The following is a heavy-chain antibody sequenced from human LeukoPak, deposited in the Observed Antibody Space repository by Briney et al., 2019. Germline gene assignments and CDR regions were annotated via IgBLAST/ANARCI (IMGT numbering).Heavy chain of an antibody. D-gene: IGHD4-17*01. Sequence: GGALRLSCAASSFIFSNYAMTWLGQAPARGLQGVAGVTCSGISTYYADSVKGRFTISRDNSKNTVYLQMNTLRAEDTAIYYCAKENTKTTIDTFDIWGQGTMVTASS. CDR2: VTCSGIST. CDR3: AKENTKTTIDTFDI. V-gene: IGHV3-23*01. CDR1: SFIFSNYA. J-gene: IGHJ3*02.